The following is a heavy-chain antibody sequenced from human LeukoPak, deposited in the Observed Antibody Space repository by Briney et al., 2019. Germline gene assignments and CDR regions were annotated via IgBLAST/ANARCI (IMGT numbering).Heavy chain of an antibody. CDR3: ARGLRLSTMIVVVISGNWFDP. CDR1: GGSISSSNW. D-gene: IGHD3-22*01. Sequence: PSETLSLTCAVSGGSISSSNWWSWVRQPPGKGLEWIGEIYHSGSTNYNPSLKSRVTISVDKSKNQFSLKLSPVPAADTAVYYCARGLRLSTMIVVVISGNWFDPWGQGTLVTVSS. J-gene: IGHJ5*02. CDR2: IYHSGST. V-gene: IGHV4-4*02.